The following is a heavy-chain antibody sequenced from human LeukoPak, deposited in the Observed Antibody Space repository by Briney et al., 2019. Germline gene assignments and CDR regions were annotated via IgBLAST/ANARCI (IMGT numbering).Heavy chain of an antibody. CDR3: ARFRLSNYDILTGYYYYFDY. D-gene: IGHD3-9*01. Sequence: PGGSLRLSCPASGFTFDDYAMHWVRQAPGKGLEWVSSISVDSRYIYYADSVKGRFTISRDNAKSSLYLQMNSLRAEDTAVYYCARFRLSNYDILTGYYYYFDYWGQGTLVTVSS. CDR2: ISVDSRYI. CDR1: GFTFDDYA. J-gene: IGHJ4*02. V-gene: IGHV3-21*01.